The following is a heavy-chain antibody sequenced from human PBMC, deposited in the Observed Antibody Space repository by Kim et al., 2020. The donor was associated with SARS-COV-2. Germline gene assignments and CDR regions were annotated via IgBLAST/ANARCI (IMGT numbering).Heavy chain of an antibody. J-gene: IGHJ5*02. V-gene: IGHV4-59*01. D-gene: IGHD6-19*01. CDR1: GGSISSYY. Sequence: SETLSLTCTVSGGSISSYYWSWIRQPPGKGLEWIGYIYYSGSTNYNPSLKSRVTISVDTSKNQFSLKLSSVTAADTAVYYCARVTGIAVAGTRSGWFDPWGQGTLVTVSS. CDR3: ARVTGIAVAGTRSGWFDP. CDR2: IYYSGST.